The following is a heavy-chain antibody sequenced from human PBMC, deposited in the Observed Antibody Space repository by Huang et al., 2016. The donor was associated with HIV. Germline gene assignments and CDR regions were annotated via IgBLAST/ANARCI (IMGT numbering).Heavy chain of an antibody. CDR1: GFDFRSHD. V-gene: IGHV3-30*02. Sequence: QLQLVESGGGVVQPGGSLRLSCVASGFDFRSHDMHWVRQAPGKGLEWITFIGYGGKNQQYGDSVTGRFTISRDNSKNTLYLQMNSLRPEDTAVYYCAKEEAGRFGAFDIWGQGTMVTVSS. CDR2: IGYGGKNQ. CDR3: AKEEAGRFGAFDI. D-gene: IGHD3-10*01. J-gene: IGHJ3*02.